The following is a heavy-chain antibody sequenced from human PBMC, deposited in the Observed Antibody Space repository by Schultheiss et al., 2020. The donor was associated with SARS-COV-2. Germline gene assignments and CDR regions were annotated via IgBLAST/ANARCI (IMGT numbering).Heavy chain of an antibody. V-gene: IGHV1-2*06. CDR2: INPNSGGV. J-gene: IGHJ6*03. D-gene: IGHD2-2*01. CDR3: ARAVVPDYYYYYYYMDV. CDR1: GYTFTGYY. Sequence: ASVKVSCKASGYTFTGYYMHWVRQAPGQGLEWVGRINPNSGGVEYAQTFQGRVTMTRDTSTTTVHMELRRLRSDDTAVYYCARAVVPDYYYYYYYMDVWGKGTTVTVSS.